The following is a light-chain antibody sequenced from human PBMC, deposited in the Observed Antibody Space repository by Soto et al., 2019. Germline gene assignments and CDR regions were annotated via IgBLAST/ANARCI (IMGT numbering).Light chain of an antibody. V-gene: IGKV3-20*01. J-gene: IGKJ3*01. CDR2: GAS. Sequence: EIVLTQSPGTLSLSPGERATLSCRASQSVDSSYLAWYQQKPGQAPRLLISGASSRATGIPDRFSGSGSGTDFTLTIRRLEPEDIAVYYCQQYGSSPPTFGPGTKVDIK. CDR1: QSVDSSY. CDR3: QQYGSSPPT.